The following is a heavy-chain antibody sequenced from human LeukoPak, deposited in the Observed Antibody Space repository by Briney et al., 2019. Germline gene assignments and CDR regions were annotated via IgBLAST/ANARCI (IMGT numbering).Heavy chain of an antibody. V-gene: IGHV3-66*01. J-gene: IGHJ4*02. CDR2: IYSGDTT. D-gene: IGHD6-19*01. CDR1: GITVSSTY. Sequence: GGSLRLSCAASGITVSSTYMSWVRQAPGKGLEWVSVIYSGDTTEYADSVKGRFTISRDNSKNTLDLQMNSLRAEDTAVYYCAKETLRYSSGWYFNYWGQGTLVTVSS. CDR3: AKETLRYSSGWYFNY.